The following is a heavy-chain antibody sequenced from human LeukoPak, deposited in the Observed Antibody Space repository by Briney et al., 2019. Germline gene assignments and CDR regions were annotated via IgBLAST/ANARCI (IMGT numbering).Heavy chain of an antibody. V-gene: IGHV4-34*01. J-gene: IGHJ4*02. Sequence: PSETLSLTCAVYGGSFSGYYWSWIRQPPGKGLEWIASIYYSESTYYNPSLKSRVTISVDTSRNQFSLKLSSVTAADTAVYYCASLAVAGLSEGYWGQGTLVIVSS. CDR1: GGSFSGYY. CDR3: ASLAVAGLSEGY. D-gene: IGHD6-19*01. CDR2: IYYSEST.